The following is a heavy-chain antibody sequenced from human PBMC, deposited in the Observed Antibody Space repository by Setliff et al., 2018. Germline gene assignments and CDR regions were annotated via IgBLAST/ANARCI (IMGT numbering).Heavy chain of an antibody. Sequence: PSETLSLTCTVSAASISSGTYHWSWIRQPAGKGLEWIGRVDTSGSNYNPSLKGRVTISRDTSQNQFSLKLSSVTAADTAVYFCVTYYVGLGGRGYWGQGTLVTVSS. CDR2: VDTSGS. D-gene: IGHD3-16*01. V-gene: IGHV4-61*02. CDR3: VTYYVGLGGRGY. CDR1: AASISSGTYH. J-gene: IGHJ4*02.